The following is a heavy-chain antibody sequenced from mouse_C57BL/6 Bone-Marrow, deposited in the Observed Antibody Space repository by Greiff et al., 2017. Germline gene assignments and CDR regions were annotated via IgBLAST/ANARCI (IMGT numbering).Heavy chain of an antibody. Sequence: VQLQQSGAELVRPGASVKLSCTASGFNIKDDYMHWVKQRPEQGLEWIGWIDPENGDTEYASKFQGKATITADTSSNTAYLQLSSLTSEDTAIYYCTTTIVTLDYWGQGTTLTVSS. D-gene: IGHD2-5*01. CDR2: IDPENGDT. CDR3: TTTIVTLDY. J-gene: IGHJ2*01. V-gene: IGHV14-4*01. CDR1: GFNIKDDY.